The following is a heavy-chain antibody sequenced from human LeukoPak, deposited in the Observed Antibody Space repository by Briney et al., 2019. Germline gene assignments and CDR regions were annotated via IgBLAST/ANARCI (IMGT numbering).Heavy chain of an antibody. J-gene: IGHJ4*02. CDR2: IKQDGSEK. Sequence: GGSLRLSCAASGFTFSSYWMSWVRQAPGKGPEWVANIKQDGSEKYYVDSVKGRFTISRDNAKNSLYLQMNSLRAEDTAVYYCARDGYSYGYGTSFDYWGQGTLVTVSS. D-gene: IGHD5-18*01. CDR3: ARDGYSYGYGTSFDY. CDR1: GFTFSSYW. V-gene: IGHV3-7*01.